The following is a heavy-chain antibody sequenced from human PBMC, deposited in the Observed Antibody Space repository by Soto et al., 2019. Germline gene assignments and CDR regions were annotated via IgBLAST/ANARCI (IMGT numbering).Heavy chain of an antibody. CDR2: ISHDGNA. D-gene: IGHD6-19*01. V-gene: IGHV3-30*18. J-gene: IGHJ4*02. CDR1: GFIFRSYG. Sequence: QVQLVESGGGVVQPGKSLRLSCAASGFIFRSYGVHWVRQAPGKGLEWVAVISHDGNAYYADAANGRFTIARDNAKNTVYLQMNSLRAEDTAVYYCAKQGIEVAGTDYFDYWGQGALVTVAS. CDR3: AKQGIEVAGTDYFDY.